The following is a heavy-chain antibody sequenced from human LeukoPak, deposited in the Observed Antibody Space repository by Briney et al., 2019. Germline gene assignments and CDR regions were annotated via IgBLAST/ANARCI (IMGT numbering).Heavy chain of an antibody. CDR2: IWKSGHC. Sequence: PSETLSLTCTVSVGSISSNRHCWTWHRQLPGVGLVWFGYIWKSGHCYYNPSRKSSATIAADTTKSQFTLTLISVTAAATAVYPCPRYHCGSTNCPAVDFWGQGTPVTVSS. CDR1: VGSISSNRHC. J-gene: IGHJ4*02. V-gene: IGHV4-31*03. CDR3: PRYHCGSTNCPAVDF. D-gene: IGHD2-2*01.